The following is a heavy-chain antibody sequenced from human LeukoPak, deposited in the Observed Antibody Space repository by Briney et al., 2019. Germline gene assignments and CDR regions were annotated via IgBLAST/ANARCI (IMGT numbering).Heavy chain of an antibody. Sequence: SETLSLTCTVSGGSISSSSYYWSWIRQPPGKGLEWIGYIYYSGSTNYNPSLKSRVTISVDTSKNQFSLKLSSVTAADTAVYYCATMTIVAKGAFDIWGQGTMVTVSS. CDR1: GGSISSSSYY. J-gene: IGHJ3*02. CDR3: ATMTIVAKGAFDI. V-gene: IGHV4-61*01. CDR2: IYYSGST. D-gene: IGHD5-12*01.